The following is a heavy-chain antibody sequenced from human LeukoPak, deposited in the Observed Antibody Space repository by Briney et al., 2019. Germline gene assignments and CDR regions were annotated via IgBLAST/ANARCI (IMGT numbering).Heavy chain of an antibody. J-gene: IGHJ4*02. CDR3: AKDRSTVWSVFSFTPVAAPGEGFDY. CDR2: ISGSGGST. CDR1: GFTFSSYA. V-gene: IGHV3-23*01. Sequence: PGGSLRLSCAASGFTFSSYAMSWVRQAPGKGLEWVSAISGSGGSTYYADSVKGRFTVSRDNSKNTLYLQMNSLRTEDTAVYYCAKDRSTVWSVFSFTPVAAPGEGFDYWGQGTLVTVSS. D-gene: IGHD2-15*01.